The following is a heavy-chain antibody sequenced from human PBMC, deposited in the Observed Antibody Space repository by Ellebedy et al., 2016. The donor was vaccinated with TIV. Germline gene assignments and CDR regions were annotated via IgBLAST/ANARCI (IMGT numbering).Heavy chain of an antibody. CDR1: GLTFSTYP. J-gene: IGHJ3*02. CDR3: ATSKRGFDM. CDR2: VGRSGDNT. V-gene: IGHV3-23*01. Sequence: PGGSLRLSCAVSGLTFSTYPMNWVRQAPGKGLEWVSTVGRSGDNTFYADSVKGRFTISRDNSKNTVFLQMDSLTGEDTAVYYCATSKRGFDMWGQGTMVTVSS.